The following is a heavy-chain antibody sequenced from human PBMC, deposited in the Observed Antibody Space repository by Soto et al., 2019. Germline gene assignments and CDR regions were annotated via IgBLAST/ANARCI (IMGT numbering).Heavy chain of an antibody. J-gene: IGHJ4*02. D-gene: IGHD3-10*01. CDR1: GGSFTGYY. V-gene: IGHV4-34*01. CDR2: INHSEST. CDR3: ARGLYYYYSGSSLGY. Sequence: SEILSLTCAVYGGSFTGYYWTWVRQPPGKGLEWIAEINHSESTNYNPSLKSRVTISVDTSKHQFSLQLSSVTAADTAVYYCARGLYYYYSGSSLGYWGQGTLVTVSS.